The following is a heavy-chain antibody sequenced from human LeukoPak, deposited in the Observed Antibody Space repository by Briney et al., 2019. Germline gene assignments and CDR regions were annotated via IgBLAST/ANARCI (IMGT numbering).Heavy chain of an antibody. CDR3: ARVVSGIAAAVPPLIYYYYMDV. CDR1: GYTFTSYG. D-gene: IGHD6-13*01. J-gene: IGHJ6*03. CDR2: ISAYNGNT. Sequence: GASVKVSCKASGYTFTSYGISWVRQAPGQGLEWMGWISAYNGNTNYAQKLQGRVTMTTDTSTSTAYMELRSLRSDDTAVYYCARVVSGIAAAVPPLIYYYYMDVWGKGTTVTISS. V-gene: IGHV1-18*01.